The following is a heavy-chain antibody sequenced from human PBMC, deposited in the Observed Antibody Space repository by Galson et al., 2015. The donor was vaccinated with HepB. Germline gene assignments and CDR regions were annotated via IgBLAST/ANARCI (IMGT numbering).Heavy chain of an antibody. CDR2: LHHTGSN. D-gene: IGHD4-17*01. CDR1: GGSITSNNW. Sequence: ETLSLTCAVSGGSITSNNWWSRVRPPPGKRLEWIGELHHTGSNNYNPSLQSRVTITNDKSKNQFSLKVNSVTAADTAVYYCARARLTTGFDSWGQGPLVTVSS. J-gene: IGHJ4*02. CDR3: ARARLTTGFDS. V-gene: IGHV4-4*02.